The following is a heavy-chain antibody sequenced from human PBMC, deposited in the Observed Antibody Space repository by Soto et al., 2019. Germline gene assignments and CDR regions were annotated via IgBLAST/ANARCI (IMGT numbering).Heavy chain of an antibody. D-gene: IGHD6-25*01. V-gene: IGHV1-46*01. CDR3: ARDLAKGAGSAGFDY. CDR2: INPSGGST. CDR1: GYTFTSYY. Sequence: ASVKVSCKASGYTFTSYYMHWVRQAPGQGLEWMRIINPSGGSTSYAQKFQGRVTMTRDTSTSTVYMELSSLRSEDTAVYYCARDLAKGAGSAGFDYWGQGTLVTVS. J-gene: IGHJ4*02.